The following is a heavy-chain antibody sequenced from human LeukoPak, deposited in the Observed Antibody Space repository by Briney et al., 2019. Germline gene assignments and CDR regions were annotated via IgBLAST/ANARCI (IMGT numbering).Heavy chain of an antibody. Sequence: SETLSLTCSVSGGSISSSSYYWGWIRQPPGTGLEWIGRISYSGSTYYNPSLRSRVTISVDTSKNQFSLKLSSVTAADTAVYYCARNPTLSYFDYWGQGTLVTVSS. CDR2: ISYSGST. CDR1: GGSISSSSYY. D-gene: IGHD1-14*01. CDR3: ARNPTLSYFDY. J-gene: IGHJ4*02. V-gene: IGHV4-39*01.